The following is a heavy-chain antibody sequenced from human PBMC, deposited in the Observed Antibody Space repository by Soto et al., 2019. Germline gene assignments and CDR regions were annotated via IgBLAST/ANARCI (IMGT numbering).Heavy chain of an antibody. CDR2: IIPIFGTA. D-gene: IGHD6-6*01. J-gene: IGHJ6*02. CDR1: GGTFSSYA. CDR3: GSXVRRLNYGMXV. Sequence: SVKVSCKASGGTFSSYAVSWVRQAPGHGLEWMGGIIPIFGTANYAEKFPGRVTITEDESPNTAYMELCSLRAEDRDLYYCGSXVRRLNYGMXVGSQGTRVPVSS. V-gene: IGHV1-69*13.